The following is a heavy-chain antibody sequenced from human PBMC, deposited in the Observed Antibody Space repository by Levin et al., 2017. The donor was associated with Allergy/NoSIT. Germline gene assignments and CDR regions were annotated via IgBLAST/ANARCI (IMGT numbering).Heavy chain of an antibody. Sequence: PGGSLRLSCAASGFMFSVYGMHWVRQAPGKGLEWVAVISYDGINKNYADSVKGRFTISRDNSKNTLYMQMNSLRAEDTAEYYCAKGPPYCSSGTCHGRGDMKFDFWGQGTLVTVSS. CDR2: ISYDGINK. V-gene: IGHV3-30*18. J-gene: IGHJ5*01. D-gene: IGHD2-15*01. CDR3: AKGPPYCSSGTCHGRGDMKFDF. CDR1: GFMFSVYG.